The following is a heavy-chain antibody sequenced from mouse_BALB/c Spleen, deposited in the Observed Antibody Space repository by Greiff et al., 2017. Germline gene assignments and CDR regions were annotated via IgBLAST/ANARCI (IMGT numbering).Heavy chain of an antibody. J-gene: IGHJ4*01. Sequence: VQLVESGAELVRPGTSVKVSCKASGYAFTNYLIEWVKQRPGPGLEWIGVINPGSGGTNYNEKFKGKATLTADKSSSTAYMQLSSLTSDDSAVYFCARSGYGNYVFYAMDYWGQGTSVTVSS. CDR1: GYAFTNYL. CDR2: INPGSGGT. CDR3: ARSGYGNYVFYAMDY. V-gene: IGHV1-54*01. D-gene: IGHD2-10*02.